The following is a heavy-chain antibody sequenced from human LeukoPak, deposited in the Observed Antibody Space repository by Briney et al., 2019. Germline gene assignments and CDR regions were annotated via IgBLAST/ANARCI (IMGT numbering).Heavy chain of an antibody. CDR2: INNDGSIT. V-gene: IGHV3-74*01. D-gene: IGHD3-10*01. CDR1: GFTFSSYW. Sequence: GGSLILSCAAPGFTFSSYWMHWVRQDPGKGLVWVSHINNDGSITNYADFVKGRFTISRDNAKNTLYLQMNSLRAEDTAVYYCAKDLHYGSADYWGQGTLVTVSS. CDR3: AKDLHYGSADY. J-gene: IGHJ4*02.